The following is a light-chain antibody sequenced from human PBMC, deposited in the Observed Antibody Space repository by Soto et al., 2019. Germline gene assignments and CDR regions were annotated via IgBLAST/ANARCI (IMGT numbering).Light chain of an antibody. CDR3: SSYTSSSTPLVV. CDR1: SSDVGGYNY. V-gene: IGLV2-14*01. Sequence: QSALTQPASVSGSPGQSITISCTGTSSDVGGYNYVSWYQQHPGKAPKLMIYDVSNRPSGVSNRCSGSKSGNTASLTISGLQAEDEADYYCSSYTSSSTPLVVFGGGTKVTVL. J-gene: IGLJ2*01. CDR2: DVS.